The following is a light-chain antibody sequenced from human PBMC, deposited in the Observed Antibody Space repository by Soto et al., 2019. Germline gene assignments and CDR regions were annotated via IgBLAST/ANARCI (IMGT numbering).Light chain of an antibody. CDR2: GAS. Sequence: DIQMTQSPSSLSASVGDRVTITCRASQGISSYLSWYQQKPGKAPNLLIYGASTLQSGVPSRFGGSGSGTDFTLTISSLQPEDFATYYCQQGYSTPPTFGGGTKVEIK. CDR3: QQGYSTPPT. CDR1: QGISSY. V-gene: IGKV1-39*01. J-gene: IGKJ4*01.